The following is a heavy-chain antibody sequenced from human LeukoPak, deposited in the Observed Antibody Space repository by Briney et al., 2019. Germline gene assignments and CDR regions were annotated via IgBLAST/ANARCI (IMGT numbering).Heavy chain of an antibody. CDR1: GFTVSSNY. CDR3: ARVSQYYDSSWYFDY. D-gene: IGHD3-22*01. CDR2: IYSGGST. Sequence: GGSLRLSCAASGFTVSSNYMSWVRQAPGKGLEWVSVIYSGGSTYYADSVKGRFTISRDNSKNTLYLQMNSLRAEDTAVYYCARVSQYYDSSWYFDYWGQGTLVTVSS. V-gene: IGHV3-53*01. J-gene: IGHJ4*02.